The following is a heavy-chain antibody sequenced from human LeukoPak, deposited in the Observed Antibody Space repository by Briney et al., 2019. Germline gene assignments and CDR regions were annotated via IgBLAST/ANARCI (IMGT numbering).Heavy chain of an antibody. CDR2: ITGSGGNT. D-gene: IGHD3-9*01. Sequence: GGSLRLSCAASGFIFSSYSMSWVRQAPGKGLEWVSVITGSGGNTYYADSVKGRFTISRDNSKNTLYLQMNSLRAEDTAVYYCAKRLQYYDILTGYYLYYFDYWGQGTLVTVSS. V-gene: IGHV3-23*01. J-gene: IGHJ4*02. CDR3: AKRLQYYDILTGYYLYYFDY. CDR1: GFIFSSYS.